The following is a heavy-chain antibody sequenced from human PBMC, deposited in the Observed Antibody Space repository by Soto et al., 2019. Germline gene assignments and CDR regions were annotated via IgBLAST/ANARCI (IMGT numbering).Heavy chain of an antibody. V-gene: IGHV3-33*08. CDR1: GFTFSSYG. J-gene: IGHJ4*02. CDR2: IWYDGSNK. D-gene: IGHD5-18*01. Sequence: GGSLRLSCAASGFTFSSYGMHWVRQAPGKGLEWVAAIWYDGSNKYYADSVKGRFTISRDNSKNTLYLQMNSLRAEDTAVYYCARELVDTAKVCRDYYFDYWGQGTLVTVSS. CDR3: ARELVDTAKVCRDYYFDY.